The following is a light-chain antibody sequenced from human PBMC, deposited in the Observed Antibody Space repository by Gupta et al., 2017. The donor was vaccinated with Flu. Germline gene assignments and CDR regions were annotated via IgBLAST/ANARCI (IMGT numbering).Light chain of an antibody. CDR3: GSYACSRA. V-gene: IGLV2-11*01. CDR1: SSDVGAYNY. J-gene: IGLJ1*01. Sequence: QSALTQPRSVSGSPGQSVAISCTGTSSDVGAYNYVSWYQQHPGKAPKLMIVEVTNRPSGVPDRFSGSKSGNTASLTIAGRQAEDEDDYYCGSYACSRAFGTGTKVTVL. CDR2: EVT.